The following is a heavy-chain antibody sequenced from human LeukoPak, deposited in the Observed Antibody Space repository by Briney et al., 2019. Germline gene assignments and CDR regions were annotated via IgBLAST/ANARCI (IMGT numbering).Heavy chain of an antibody. V-gene: IGHV3-23*01. Sequence: GGSLRLSCAASGFTFGSSGMSWVRQAPGKGLEWVAGISSSATYTYYADSVKGRFTISRDNSKNTLHLQMNSLRAEDTAIYYCTRDQPSSGWGFDSWGRGTLVIVSS. CDR2: ISSSATYT. CDR1: GFTFGSSG. D-gene: IGHD6-19*01. J-gene: IGHJ4*02. CDR3: TRDQPSSGWGFDS.